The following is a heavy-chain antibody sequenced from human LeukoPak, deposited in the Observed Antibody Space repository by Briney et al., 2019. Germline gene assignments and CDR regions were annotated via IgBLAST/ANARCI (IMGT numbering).Heavy chain of an antibody. J-gene: IGHJ4*02. V-gene: IGHV6-1*01. CDR2: TSYRSKWYN. CDR1: GDSVSTNSVA. CDR3: ARVERYYDSSGEGHYFDY. D-gene: IGHD3-22*01. Sequence: SQTLSLTCAISGDSVSTNSVAWNWIRQSPSRGLEWLGRTSYRSKWYNDYAVSVKSRITITPDTSKNQFSLQLNSVTPEDTAVYYCARVERYYDSSGEGHYFDYWGQGTLVTVSS.